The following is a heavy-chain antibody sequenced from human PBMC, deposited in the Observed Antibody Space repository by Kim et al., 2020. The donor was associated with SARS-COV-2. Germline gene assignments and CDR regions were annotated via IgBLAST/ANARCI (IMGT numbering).Heavy chain of an antibody. V-gene: IGHV4-39*01. CDR3: ARIGWYYAFDI. Sequence: YYTPPLKSRVTISVDTSKNQFSLKLSSVTAADTAVYYCARIGWYYAFDIWGQGTMVTVSS. D-gene: IGHD6-19*01. J-gene: IGHJ3*02.